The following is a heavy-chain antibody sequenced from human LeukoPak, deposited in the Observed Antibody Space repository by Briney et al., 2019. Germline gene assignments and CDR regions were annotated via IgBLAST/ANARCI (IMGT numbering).Heavy chain of an antibody. CDR3: ARDRSTTVSNTLGYFDY. CDR2: IYYSGST. D-gene: IGHD2/OR15-2a*01. V-gene: IGHV4-59*01. Sequence: SETLSLTCTVSGGSISSYYWSWIRQPPGKGLEWIGYIYYSGSTNYNPSLKSRVTISVDTSRNQFSLKLSSVTAADTAVYYCARDRSTTVSNTLGYFDYWGQGTLVTVSS. CDR1: GGSISSYY. J-gene: IGHJ4*02.